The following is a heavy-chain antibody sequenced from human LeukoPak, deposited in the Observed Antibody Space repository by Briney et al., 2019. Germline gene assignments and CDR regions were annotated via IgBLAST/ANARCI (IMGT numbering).Heavy chain of an antibody. D-gene: IGHD3-22*01. CDR1: GGSISSSNW. V-gene: IGHV4-4*02. CDR3: ARQRFSSGYYPFDY. Sequence: SETLSLTCAVSGGSISSSNWWRGVRAPPGEGVEWTGEIYHSGSTNYNQSLKSRVTISVDKSKNQFSLKLSSVTAADTAVYYYARQRFSSGYYPFDYWGQGTLVTVSS. CDR2: IYHSGST. J-gene: IGHJ4*02.